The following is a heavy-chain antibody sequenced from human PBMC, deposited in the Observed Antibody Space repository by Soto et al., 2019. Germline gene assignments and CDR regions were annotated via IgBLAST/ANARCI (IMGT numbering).Heavy chain of an antibody. CDR2: IRAYNDNT. D-gene: IGHD3-3*01. CDR1: GYTFTTDG. CDR3: ARDRYDFWSGYSVDF. Sequence: ASVKVSGKASGYTFTTDGIIWVRQAPGQGLEWMGWIRAYNDNTNYAQKLQGRVTMTTDTATSTAYIELRSLRSDDTAVYYCARDRYDFWSGYSVDFWGQGTLVTVSS. V-gene: IGHV1-18*04. J-gene: IGHJ4*02.